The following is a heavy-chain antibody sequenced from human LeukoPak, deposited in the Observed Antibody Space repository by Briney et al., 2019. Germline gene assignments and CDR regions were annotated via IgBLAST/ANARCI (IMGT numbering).Heavy chain of an antibody. CDR1: GGSISSYY. Sequence: PSETLSLTCRVSGGSISSYYWSWIRQPPGKGLEWIAYFYNSWSTNYNTSLKSRVTISLDTSKNQFSLKLSSVTAADTAVYYCARDGGRVRGPPGDAFDIWGQGTMVTVSS. J-gene: IGHJ3*02. D-gene: IGHD3-10*01. CDR2: FYNSWST. V-gene: IGHV4-59*01. CDR3: ARDGGRVRGPPGDAFDI.